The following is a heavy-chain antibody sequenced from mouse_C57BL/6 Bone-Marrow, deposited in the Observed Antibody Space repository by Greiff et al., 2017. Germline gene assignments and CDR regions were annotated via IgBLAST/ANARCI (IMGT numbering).Heavy chain of an antibody. CDR3: ARGGLLWYAMDY. D-gene: IGHD2-10*01. Sequence: VQLVESGAELARPGASVQLSCKASGYTFTSYGISWVKQRTGQGLEWIGEIYPRSGNTYYNEKFKGKATLTADKSSSTAYMELRSLTSEDSAVYFCARGGLLWYAMDYWGQGTSVTVSS. V-gene: IGHV1-81*01. CDR2: IYPRSGNT. CDR1: GYTFTSYG. J-gene: IGHJ4*01.